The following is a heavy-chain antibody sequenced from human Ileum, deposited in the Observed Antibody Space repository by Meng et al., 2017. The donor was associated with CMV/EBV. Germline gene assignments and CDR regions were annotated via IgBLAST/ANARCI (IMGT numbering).Heavy chain of an antibody. D-gene: IGHD3-9*01. V-gene: IGHV4-61*02. CDR3: ARDILIGYIRHNYFDP. CDR2: ISTGGST. CDR1: GGSIGSDDF. J-gene: IGHJ5*02. Sequence: RVAEWGPGLGKPSQTLPLTGTVSGGSIGSDDFWSWLRQPAGKGLEWIGRISTGGSTSYNPSLKSRVALSLDTSKNQFSLRLSSVTAADTAIYYCARDILIGYIRHNYFDPWGQGTLVTVSS.